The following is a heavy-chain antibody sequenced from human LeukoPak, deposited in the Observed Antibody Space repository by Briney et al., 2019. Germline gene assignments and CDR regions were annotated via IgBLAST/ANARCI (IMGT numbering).Heavy chain of an antibody. CDR3: ARSPYYYDSSDAFDI. J-gene: IGHJ3*02. V-gene: IGHV4-59*12. CDR1: GGSISSYY. D-gene: IGHD3-22*01. CDR2: IYYSGST. Sequence: PSETLSLTCTVSGGSISSYYWSWIRQPPGKGLEWIGYIYYSGSTNYNPSLKSRVTMSVDTSKNQFSLKLSSVTAADTAVYYCARSPYYYDSSDAFDIWGQGTMVTVSS.